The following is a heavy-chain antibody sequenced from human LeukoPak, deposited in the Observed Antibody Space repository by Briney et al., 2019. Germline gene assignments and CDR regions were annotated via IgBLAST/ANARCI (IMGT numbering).Heavy chain of an antibody. D-gene: IGHD1-26*01. J-gene: IGHJ5*02. V-gene: IGHV3-33*01. CDR2: IWYDGSNK. Sequence: GGSLRLSCAASGFTFSSYGMHWVRRAPGKGLEWVAVIWYDGSNKYYADSVKGRFTISRDNSKNTLYLQMNSLRAEDTAVYYCARDVGEQSWFDPWGQGTLVTVSS. CDR3: ARDVGEQSWFDP. CDR1: GFTFSSYG.